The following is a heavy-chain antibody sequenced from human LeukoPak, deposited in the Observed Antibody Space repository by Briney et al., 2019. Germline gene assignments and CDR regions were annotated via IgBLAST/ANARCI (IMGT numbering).Heavy chain of an antibody. Sequence: SETLSLICTVSGDSISSYYWSWMRQPPGKRLEWIGYIYYSGSTNYNPSLKSRVTISVDTSKNQFSLKLSSVTAADTAVYYCARETAEQLVDYWGQGTLDTVPS. CDR2: IYYSGST. V-gene: IGHV4-59*01. CDR3: ARETAEQLVDY. CDR1: GDSISSYY. J-gene: IGHJ4*02. D-gene: IGHD6-6*01.